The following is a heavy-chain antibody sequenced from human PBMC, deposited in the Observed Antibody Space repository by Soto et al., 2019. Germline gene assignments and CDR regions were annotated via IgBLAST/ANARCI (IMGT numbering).Heavy chain of an antibody. J-gene: IGHJ5*02. V-gene: IGHV4-59*01. D-gene: IGHD2-15*01. Sequence: SETLSLTCTVSGGSISSYYWSWIRQPPGKGLEWIGYIYYSGSTNYNPSLKSRVTISVDTSKNQFSLKLSSVTAADTAVYYCARDPATPGGWFDPWGQGTLVTVSS. CDR1: GGSISSYY. CDR2: IYYSGST. CDR3: ARDPATPGGWFDP.